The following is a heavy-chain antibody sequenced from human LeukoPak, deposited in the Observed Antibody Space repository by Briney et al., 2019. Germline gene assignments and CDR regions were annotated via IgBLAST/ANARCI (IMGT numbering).Heavy chain of an antibody. V-gene: IGHV1-2*02. D-gene: IGHD2-2*01. CDR3: ARDLSVVPAAIIRYNFDY. Sequence: ASVKVSCKASGYTFTGYYLRWVRQAPGQGLEWMGWINPNSGGTDYAQKFQGRVTMTRDTSINTAYMELRRLRSDDTALYYCARDLSVVPAAIIRYNFDYWGQGTLVTVSS. CDR1: GYTFTGYY. CDR2: INPNSGGT. J-gene: IGHJ4*02.